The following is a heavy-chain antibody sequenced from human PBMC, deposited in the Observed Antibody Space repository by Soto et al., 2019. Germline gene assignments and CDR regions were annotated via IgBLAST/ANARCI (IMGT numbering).Heavy chain of an antibody. J-gene: IGHJ6*02. Sequence: QVQLVQSGAEVKKPGASVKVSCKASGYTFTSYGISWVRQAPGQGLEWMGWISAYNGNTNYAQKLQGRVTMTTDTCTRTAYLELRSLRPDDTAVYYCGRDQSFRNYSYYSHGMDVWGQGTTVTVSS. CDR1: GYTFTSYG. CDR2: ISAYNGNT. V-gene: IGHV1-18*01. D-gene: IGHD4-4*01. CDR3: GRDQSFRNYSYYSHGMDV.